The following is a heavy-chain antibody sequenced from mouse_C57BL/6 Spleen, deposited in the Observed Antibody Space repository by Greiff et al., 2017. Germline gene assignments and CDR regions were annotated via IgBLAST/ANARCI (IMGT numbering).Heavy chain of an antibody. CDR3: ARSDGYGRYYAMDY. V-gene: IGHV1-55*01. CDR2: IYPGSGST. J-gene: IGHJ4*01. D-gene: IGHD2-3*01. CDR1: GYTFTSYW. Sequence: VQLQQSGAELVKPGASVKMSCKASGYTFTSYWITWVKQRPGQGLEWIGDIYPGSGSTNYNEKFKSKATLTVDTSSSTAYMQLSSLTSEDSAVYYCARSDGYGRYYAMDYWGQGTSVTVSS.